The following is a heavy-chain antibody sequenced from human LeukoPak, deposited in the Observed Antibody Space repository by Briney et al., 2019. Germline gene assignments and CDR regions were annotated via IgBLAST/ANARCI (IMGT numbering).Heavy chain of an antibody. V-gene: IGHV7-4-1*02. CDR1: GYTFTSYA. CDR3: ASGSGSLHDPHFDY. J-gene: IGHJ4*02. CDR2: INTNTGNP. D-gene: IGHD3-10*01. Sequence: ASVKVSRKASGYTFTSYAMNWVRQAPGQGLEWMRWINTNTGNPTYAQGFTGRFVFSLDTSVSTAYLQISSLKAEDTAVYYCASGSGSLHDPHFDYWGQGTLVTVSS.